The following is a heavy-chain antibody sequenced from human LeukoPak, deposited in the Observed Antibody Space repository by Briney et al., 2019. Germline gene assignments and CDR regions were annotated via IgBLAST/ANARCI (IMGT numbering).Heavy chain of an antibody. CDR3: ARDGCSGASCYGNWFDP. V-gene: IGHV4-4*09. CDR2: IYTSGST. Sequence: SETLSLTCSVSGGSISGYYWSWIRQPPGKGLEWIGYIYTSGSTNYNPSLKSRVTISVDTSKNQFSLKLSSVTAADTAVYYCARDGCSGASCYGNWFDPWGQGTLVTVSS. J-gene: IGHJ5*02. CDR1: GGSISGYY. D-gene: IGHD2-2*01.